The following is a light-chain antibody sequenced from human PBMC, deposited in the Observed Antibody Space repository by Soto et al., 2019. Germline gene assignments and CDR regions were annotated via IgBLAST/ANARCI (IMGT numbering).Light chain of an antibody. CDR1: ESVRRN. CDR3: QHYSNWPPT. CDR2: YAS. Sequence: EVVMTQSPATLSVSPGERVTLSCRASESVRRNLAWYQQKPGQGPSLLIYYASTRATGVPDRFTGSGSGTEFTLTISSLQSEDFGVYHCQHYSNWPPTFGPGTKVEIK. V-gene: IGKV3-15*01. J-gene: IGKJ3*01.